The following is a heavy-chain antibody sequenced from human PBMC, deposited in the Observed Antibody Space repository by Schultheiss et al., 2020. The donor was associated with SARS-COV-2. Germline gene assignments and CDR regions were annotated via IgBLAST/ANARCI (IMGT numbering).Heavy chain of an antibody. Sequence: SQTLSLTCTVSGGPIRSYYWSWIRQPPGKGLEWIGYIYYSGSTNYNPSLNSRVTISVDTSKNQFSLKLSSVTAADTAVYYCAREAAYCGGDCSSTWDYYYYGMDVWGQGTTVTVSS. CDR3: AREAAYCGGDCSSTWDYYYYGMDV. D-gene: IGHD2-21*02. CDR2: IYYSGST. J-gene: IGHJ6*02. CDR1: GGPIRSYY. V-gene: IGHV4-59*01.